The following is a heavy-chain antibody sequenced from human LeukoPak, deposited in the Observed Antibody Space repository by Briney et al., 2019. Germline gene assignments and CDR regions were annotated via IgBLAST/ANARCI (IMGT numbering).Heavy chain of an antibody. D-gene: IGHD3-3*01. Sequence: GGSLRLSCAASGFTFSNNAMSWVRQAPGKGLEWVSGISGGGGSTYYADSVKGRFTISRDNSKNTLFLQMNNLRAEDTAGYYCAKLPYYDFWGGRVGYHHMDAWGKGTTVTVSS. V-gene: IGHV3-23*01. CDR1: GFTFSNNA. CDR3: AKLPYYDFWGGRVGYHHMDA. CDR2: ISGGGGST. J-gene: IGHJ6*03.